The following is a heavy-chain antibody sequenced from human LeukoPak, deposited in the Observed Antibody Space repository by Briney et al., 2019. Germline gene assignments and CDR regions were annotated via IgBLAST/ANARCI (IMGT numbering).Heavy chain of an antibody. J-gene: IGHJ5*02. CDR3: ARKDYDFWSGYMFYNWFDP. CDR2: MNPHSGNT. CDR1: GYTFTSYD. Sequence: ASVKVSCKTSGYTFTSYDINWVRQAPGQGLEWMGWMNPHSGNTVYAQKSQGRVTMTRNTSISTAYMELSSLRSDDTAVYYCARKDYDFWSGYMFYNWFDPWGQGTLVTVSS. D-gene: IGHD3-3*01. V-gene: IGHV1-8*01.